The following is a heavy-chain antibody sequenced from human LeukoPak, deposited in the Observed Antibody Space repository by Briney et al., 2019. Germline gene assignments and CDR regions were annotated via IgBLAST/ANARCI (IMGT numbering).Heavy chain of an antibody. CDR1: GGSISSSGYY. V-gene: IGHV4-39*02. CDR3: ARERVGGGGYYFDS. CDR2: IYYSGSGST. Sequence: SGTLSLTCTVSGGSISSSGYYWGWIRQPPGKGLEWIGSIYYSGSGSTNYNPSLKSRVTTSVDTSKNQFSLKLSSVTATDTAVYYCARERVGGGGYYFDSWGQGTLVTVSS. D-gene: IGHD1-26*01. J-gene: IGHJ4*02.